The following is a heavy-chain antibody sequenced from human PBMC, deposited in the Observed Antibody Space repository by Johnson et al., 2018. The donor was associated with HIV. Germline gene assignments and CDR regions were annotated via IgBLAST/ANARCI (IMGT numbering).Heavy chain of an antibody. CDR2: ISYDGSNK. CDR3: ARDRRDDFWSGYSHGFDI. CDR1: GFTFSSYA. D-gene: IGHD3-3*01. V-gene: IGHV3-30-3*01. Sequence: QVQLVESGGGVVQPGRSLRLSCAASGFTFSSYAMHWVRQAPGKGLEWVAVISYDGSNKYYAYSVKGRFTISRDNSKNTLYLQMNSLRAEDTAVYYCARDRRDDFWSGYSHGFDIWGQGTSVIVSS. J-gene: IGHJ3*02.